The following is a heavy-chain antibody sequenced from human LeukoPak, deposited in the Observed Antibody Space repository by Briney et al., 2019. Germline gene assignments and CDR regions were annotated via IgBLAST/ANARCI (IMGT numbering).Heavy chain of an antibody. V-gene: IGHV3-48*03. CDR2: ISSSGSTI. J-gene: IGHJ3*02. CDR3: AKEAIAVAAVDAFDI. CDR1: GFTFSSYE. Sequence: GGSLRLSCAASGFTFSSYEMNWVRQAPGKGLEWVSYISSSGSTIYYADSVKGRFTISRDNSKNTLYLQMNSLRAEDTAVYYCAKEAIAVAAVDAFDIWGQGTMVTVSS. D-gene: IGHD6-19*01.